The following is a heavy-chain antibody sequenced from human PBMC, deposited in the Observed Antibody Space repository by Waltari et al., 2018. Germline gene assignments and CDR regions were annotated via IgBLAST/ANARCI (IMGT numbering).Heavy chain of an antibody. D-gene: IGHD3-10*01. CDR1: GYTFTNYD. J-gene: IGHJ3*02. CDR3: SRWAMVQGVISDAFDI. Sequence: QVQLVQSGAEVKKPGASVKVSFKASGYTFTNYDINCVRKATGQGLEWMGWMNPNSGNTGYAQKFQCRVTITRNTSISTAYIELSSLRSEDTAVYYCSRWAMVQGVISDAFDIWGQGTMVTVSS. CDR2: MNPNSGNT. V-gene: IGHV1-8*03.